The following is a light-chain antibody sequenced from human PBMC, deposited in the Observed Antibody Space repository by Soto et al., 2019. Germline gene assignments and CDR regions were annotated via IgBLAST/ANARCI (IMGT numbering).Light chain of an antibody. CDR2: DAS. V-gene: IGKV1-5*01. J-gene: IGKJ1*01. Sequence: DIQMTQSPSTLSASVGDRVTITCRASQSISSRLAWYQQKPGKAPKLLIYDASSLESGVPSRFSGSGSGTEFTLTISSLQPDDFATYYCQQYNSYPWTVGQGTKVEIK. CDR3: QQYNSYPWT. CDR1: QSISSR.